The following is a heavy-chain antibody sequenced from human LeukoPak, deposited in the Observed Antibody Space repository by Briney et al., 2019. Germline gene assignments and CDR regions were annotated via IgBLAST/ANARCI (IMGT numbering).Heavy chain of an antibody. Sequence: PSETLSLTCTVSGASVSGYFWSWIRQPAGKGLEWIGRVYTSGSTNYNPSLKSRVTMSLDTSKNQFSLKLSSVTAADTAVYYCARVLVWFGDLSLAYWGQGSLVTVS. CDR3: ARVLVWFGDLSLAY. CDR1: GASVSGYF. D-gene: IGHD3-10*01. CDR2: VYTSGST. V-gene: IGHV4-4*07. J-gene: IGHJ4*02.